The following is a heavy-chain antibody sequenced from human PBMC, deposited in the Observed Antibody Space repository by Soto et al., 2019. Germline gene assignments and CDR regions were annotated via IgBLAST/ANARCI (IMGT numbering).Heavy chain of an antibody. CDR3: AKEHKNHDSIGYYPSGY. CDR1: GLTFSSYG. CDR2: ISYDGSNQ. V-gene: IGHV3-30*18. Sequence: QVQLVESGGGVVQPGRSRRRSCADSGLTFSSYGMHWVRQAPGKGLEWVALISYDGSNQYYADSVKGRFTISRANSKNTLYLQMNSLKAEDTAVYYCAKEHKNHDSIGYYPSGYWGQGTLVTVSS. D-gene: IGHD3-22*01. J-gene: IGHJ4*02.